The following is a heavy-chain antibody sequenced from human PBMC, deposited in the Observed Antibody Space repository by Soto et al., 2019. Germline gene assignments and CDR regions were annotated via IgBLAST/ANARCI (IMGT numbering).Heavy chain of an antibody. CDR1: GGSFSGYY. CDR2: INHSGST. Sequence: SETLSLTCAVYGGSFSGYYWSWILQPPWKGLEWIGEINHSGSTNYNPSLKSRVTISVDTSKNQFSLKLSSVTAADTAVYYCARVGIVVVVAATPSAYGMDVWGQGTTVTVSS. V-gene: IGHV4-34*01. J-gene: IGHJ6*02. D-gene: IGHD2-15*01. CDR3: ARVGIVVVVAATPSAYGMDV.